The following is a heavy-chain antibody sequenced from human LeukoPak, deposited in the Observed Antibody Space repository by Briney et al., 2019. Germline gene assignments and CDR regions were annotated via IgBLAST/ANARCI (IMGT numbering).Heavy chain of an antibody. J-gene: IGHJ3*02. D-gene: IGHD3-22*01. CDR1: GFTFSSYS. CDR3: ARDSSPSGYLYDAFDI. Sequence: GGSLRLSCAASGFTFSSYSMNWVRQAPGKGLEWVSSISSSSSYIYYADSVKGRFTISRDNAKNSLYLQMNSLRAEDTAVYYCARDSSPSGYLYDAFDIWGQGTMVTVSS. CDR2: ISSSSSYI. V-gene: IGHV3-21*01.